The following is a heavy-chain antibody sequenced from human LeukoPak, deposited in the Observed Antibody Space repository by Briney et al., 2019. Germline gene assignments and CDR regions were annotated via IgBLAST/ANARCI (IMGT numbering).Heavy chain of an antibody. CDR2: ISSDGGST. CDR1: GFSFSSNT. CDR3: VRTYDENPLGWFDP. Sequence: GGSLRLSCSASGFSFSSNTMHWVRQAAGKGLEYVSVISSDGGSTYYADSVKGRFIISRDNSKNTLYLQMSSLRVEDTAVYYCVRTYDENPLGWFDPWGQGTLVTVSS. D-gene: IGHD5-12*01. J-gene: IGHJ5*02. V-gene: IGHV3-64D*09.